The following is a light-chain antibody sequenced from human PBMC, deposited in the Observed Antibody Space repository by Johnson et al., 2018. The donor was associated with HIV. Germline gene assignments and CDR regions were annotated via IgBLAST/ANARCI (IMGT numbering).Light chain of an antibody. Sequence: QPVLTQPPSVSAAPGQMVSISCSGSSSNIGKNYVSWYQQFPGTAPKLLIHENKKRPSGIPDRFSGSKSGTSATLDITGLQTGDEADYYCGTWDSSLGAWVLGTGTKVTVL. CDR2: ENK. CDR1: SSNIGKNY. CDR3: GTWDSSLGAWV. V-gene: IGLV1-51*02. J-gene: IGLJ1*01.